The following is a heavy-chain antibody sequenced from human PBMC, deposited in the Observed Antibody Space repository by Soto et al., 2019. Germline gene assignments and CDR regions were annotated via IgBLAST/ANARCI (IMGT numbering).Heavy chain of an antibody. Sequence: QVQLVESGGGVVQPGRSLRLSCSASGFIYSSCAMHWVRQVPGKGLEWLAVVSHDGTLYPYGDSVRGRFTISRDNSRKMLYLQMNSLRPDDTAVYYCVKDRSDTWSFDNWGQGTLVTVSS. CDR3: VKDRSDTWSFDN. V-gene: IGHV3-30*18. CDR1: GFIYSSCA. CDR2: VSHDGTLY. J-gene: IGHJ4*02. D-gene: IGHD2-8*02.